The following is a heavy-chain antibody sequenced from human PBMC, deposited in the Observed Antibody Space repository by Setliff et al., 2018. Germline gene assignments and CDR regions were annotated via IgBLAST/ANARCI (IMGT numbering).Heavy chain of an antibody. D-gene: IGHD3-22*01. CDR1: VLSFSGYY. J-gene: IGHJ5*02. CDR2: INHRGTT. Sequence: ETLSLTCAVYVLSFSGYYWNWIRQAPGKGLEWIGEINHRGTTSYTPSLKGRVTISVDTSKNLFSLKLSSVTAADSAVYFCARGPRFDYESPTYRRRFDPWGQGTAVTVSS. V-gene: IGHV4-34*01. CDR3: ARGPRFDYESPTYRRRFDP.